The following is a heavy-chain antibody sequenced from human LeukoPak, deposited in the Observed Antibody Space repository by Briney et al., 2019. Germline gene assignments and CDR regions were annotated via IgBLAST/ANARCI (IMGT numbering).Heavy chain of an antibody. Sequence: GGSLRLSCATSGFTFNNNAMSWVRQAPGKGLEWVSAINGGGDATEYADSVKGRFTISRDNSKNTLYLQMNSLRPDDTAVYYCARCTASCYANAFDVWGRGTLLTVSS. V-gene: IGHV3-23*01. D-gene: IGHD2-2*01. J-gene: IGHJ3*01. CDR1: GFTFNNNA. CDR2: INGGGDAT. CDR3: ARCTASCYANAFDV.